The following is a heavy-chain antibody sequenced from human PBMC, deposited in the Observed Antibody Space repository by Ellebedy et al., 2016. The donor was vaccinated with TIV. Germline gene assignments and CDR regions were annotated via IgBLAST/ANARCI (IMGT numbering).Heavy chain of an antibody. CDR3: ANTSFGIAAAAMFFDP. D-gene: IGHD6-13*01. CDR1: GGSISSYY. CDR2: IYYSGST. Sequence: GSLRLSCTVSGGSISSYYWSWIRQPPGKGLEWIGYIYYSGSTNYNPSLKSRVTISVDTSKNQFSLKLSSVTAADTAVYYCANTSFGIAAAAMFFDPWGQGTLVTVSS. V-gene: IGHV4-59*01. J-gene: IGHJ5*02.